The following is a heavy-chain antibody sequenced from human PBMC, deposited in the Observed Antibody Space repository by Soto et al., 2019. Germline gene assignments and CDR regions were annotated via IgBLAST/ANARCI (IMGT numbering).Heavy chain of an antibody. V-gene: IGHV3-23*01. CDR2: ISGSGGRT. CDR1: GFTFSSYA. Sequence: GGSLRLSCAASGFTFSSYAMSWVRQVPGEGLEWVSGISGSGGRTYYADSVKGRFTISRDTSKNTLYLQMHSLRVEDTAIYYCAKEPDVVCGSYTLFDPWGQGTLVTVSS. CDR3: AKEPDVVCGSYTLFDP. D-gene: IGHD1-26*01. J-gene: IGHJ5*02.